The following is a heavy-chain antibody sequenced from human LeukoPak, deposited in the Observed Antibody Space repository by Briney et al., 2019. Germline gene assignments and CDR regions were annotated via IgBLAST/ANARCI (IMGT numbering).Heavy chain of an antibody. CDR3: ARDLVTVTKGFDI. Sequence: PSETLSLTCAVSDDSFSSHYWTWIRQPPGKGLEWIGYISYIGSTNYNPSLKSRVTISIDTSRNQFSLRLSSVTAAYTAVYYCARDLVTVTKGFDIWVQGTMVSVSS. V-gene: IGHV4-59*11. CDR2: ISYIGST. CDR1: DDSFSSHY. J-gene: IGHJ3*02. D-gene: IGHD4-17*01.